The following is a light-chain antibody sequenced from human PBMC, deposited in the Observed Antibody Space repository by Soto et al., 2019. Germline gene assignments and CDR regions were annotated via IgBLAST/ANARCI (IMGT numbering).Light chain of an antibody. J-gene: IGKJ5*01. CDR1: QSVSSTY. V-gene: IGKV3-20*01. CDR2: GVS. CDR3: QQFGTSPIT. Sequence: ELVLTQSPGTLSLSPGGRATLSCRASQSVSSTYLAWYQQKPGQAPRLLIYGVSNRATGIPDTFSGSGSGTDFTLTISRLEPEDSAVYYCQQFGTSPITFGQGTRLEIK.